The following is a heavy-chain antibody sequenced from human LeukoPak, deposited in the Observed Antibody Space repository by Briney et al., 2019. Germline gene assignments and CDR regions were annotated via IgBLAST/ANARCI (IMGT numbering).Heavy chain of an antibody. V-gene: IGHV1-69*13. CDR1: GGTFSSYA. D-gene: IGHD5-12*01. Sequence: SVKVSCKASGGTFSSYAISWVRQAPGQGLEWMGGIVPIFGSANYAQKFQGRVTITADESTTTAYMELTGLRSEDTAVYYCAKDEGVANRWFDPWGQGTLVTVSS. CDR2: IVPIFGSA. CDR3: AKDEGVANRWFDP. J-gene: IGHJ5*02.